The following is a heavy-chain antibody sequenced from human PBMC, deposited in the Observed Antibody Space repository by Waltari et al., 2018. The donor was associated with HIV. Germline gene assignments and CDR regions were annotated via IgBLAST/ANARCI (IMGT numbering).Heavy chain of an antibody. CDR2: ISSSGSTI. J-gene: IGHJ3*02. V-gene: IGHV3-48*03. CDR3: ARAFMIRGTGAFDI. Sequence: EVQVVESGGGWVQPGGSLRLSCAASGFTFSSYAMYWVRQAPGKGLEWVSYISSSGSTIYFADSVKGRFTMSRDNAKNSLYLRMNSLRAEDTAVYYCARAFMIRGTGAFDIWGQGTMVTVSS. D-gene: IGHD3-10*01. CDR1: GFTFSSYA.